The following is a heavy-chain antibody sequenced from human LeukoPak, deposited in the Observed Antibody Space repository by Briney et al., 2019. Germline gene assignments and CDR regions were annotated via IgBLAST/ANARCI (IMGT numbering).Heavy chain of an antibody. D-gene: IGHD3-3*01. V-gene: IGHV7-4-1*01. CDR2: INTNTGNP. CDR1: GYTFTSYA. J-gene: IGHJ6*02. Sequence: ASVKVSCKASGYTFTSYAMNWVRQAPGQGLEWMGWINTNTGNPTYAQGFTGRFVFPLDTSVSTAYLQICSLKAEDTAVYYCARDSAWAFKYYDFWSGSYGMDVWGQGTTVTVSS. CDR3: ARDSAWAFKYYDFWSGSYGMDV.